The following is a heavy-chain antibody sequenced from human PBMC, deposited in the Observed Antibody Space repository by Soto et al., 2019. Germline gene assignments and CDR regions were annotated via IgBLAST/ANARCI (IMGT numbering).Heavy chain of an antibody. CDR1: GFIFSSYA. J-gene: IGHJ4*02. CDR2: ISFDGSDK. D-gene: IGHD2-15*01. V-gene: IGHV3-30*04. Sequence: GGSLRLSCAASGFIFSSYALHWVRQAPGKGLEWVAVISFDGSDKYYADSVKGRFTIFRDNSKNTLYLQMNSLRAEDTAVYYCSRDAYCSGGGCYSGSYFDYWGQGTLVTVS. CDR3: SRDAYCSGGGCYSGSYFDY.